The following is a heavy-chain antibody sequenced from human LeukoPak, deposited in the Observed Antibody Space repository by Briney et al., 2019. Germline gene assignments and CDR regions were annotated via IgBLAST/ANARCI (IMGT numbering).Heavy chain of an antibody. D-gene: IGHD5-12*01. CDR1: GFTFSSYN. Sequence: GGSLRLSCAASGFTFSSYNMHRVRQPPGKGLEWVAFIRLDGNNKYYADSVKGRFTISRDNSKNTLFLQMNSLRAEDTAVYYCATDFGYGVDYWGQGTLVTVSS. J-gene: IGHJ4*02. CDR3: ATDFGYGVDY. CDR2: IRLDGNNK. V-gene: IGHV3-30*02.